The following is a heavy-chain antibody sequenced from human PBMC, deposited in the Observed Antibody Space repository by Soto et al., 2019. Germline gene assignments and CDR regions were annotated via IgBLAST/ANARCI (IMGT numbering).Heavy chain of an antibody. V-gene: IGHV4-39*01. D-gene: IGHD2-2*01. CDR2: IYYSGST. CDR3: ARQTASIVRQGDFDY. Sequence: QVQLQESGPGLVEPSGTLSLTCGVSGGTIRSPDWWTWVRQPPGKGLEWIGSIYYSGSTFYNPSLKSRVTVSVDTSKNQFSLKLTSVSAADTSLYFCARQTASIVRQGDFDYWGQGTLVTVSS. J-gene: IGHJ4*02. CDR1: GGTIRSPDW.